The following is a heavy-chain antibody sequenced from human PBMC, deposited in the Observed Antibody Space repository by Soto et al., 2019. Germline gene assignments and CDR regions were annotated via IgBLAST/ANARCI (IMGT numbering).Heavy chain of an antibody. D-gene: IGHD3-22*01. V-gene: IGHV1-58*01. CDR1: RSAFTSSA. Sequence: ASVKVSCKASRSAFTSSAVQCVRQARGQRLEWIGWIVVGSGNTNYAQKFQERVTTTRDMSTSTAYMELSSLRSEGTAVYYCAADLYDSSGYSRYYYYYGMDVWGQGTRVTVSS. J-gene: IGHJ6*02. CDR3: AADLYDSSGYSRYYYYYGMDV. CDR2: IVVGSGNT.